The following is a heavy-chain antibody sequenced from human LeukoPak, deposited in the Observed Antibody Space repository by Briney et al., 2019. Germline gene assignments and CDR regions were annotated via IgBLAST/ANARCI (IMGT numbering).Heavy chain of an antibody. V-gene: IGHV4-39*07. CDR3: AADYYDGWFDP. D-gene: IGHD3-22*01. CDR2: MYYSGNT. J-gene: IGHJ5*02. CDR1: GGSISSSSYY. Sequence: ETSETLSLTCTVSGGSISSSSYYWGWIRQPPGKGLEWIGSMYYSGNTHYNPSLKSRVTISVDTSKNQFSLKLSSVTAADTAVYYCAADYYDGWFDPWGQGTLVTVSS.